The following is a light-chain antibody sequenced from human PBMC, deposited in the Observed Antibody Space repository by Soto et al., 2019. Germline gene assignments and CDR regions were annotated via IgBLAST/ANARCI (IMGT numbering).Light chain of an antibody. CDR2: GAS. CDR3: QEYNNWLWT. Sequence: EIVMTQSPATLSVSPGERATLSCRASQSVGSDLAWYQQKPGQAPRLLMYGASTRATGIPARFSGSGSGTEFTLTISGLQSEDFAVYYCQEYNNWLWTFGQGT. J-gene: IGKJ1*01. V-gene: IGKV3-15*01. CDR1: QSVGSD.